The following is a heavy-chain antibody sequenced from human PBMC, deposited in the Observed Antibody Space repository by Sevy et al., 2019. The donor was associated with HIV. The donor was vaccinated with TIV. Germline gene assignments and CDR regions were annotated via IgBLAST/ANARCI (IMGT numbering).Heavy chain of an antibody. CDR2: ISGRGGST. CDR3: AKGGGYYYYGMDV. CDR1: GFTFSSYA. D-gene: IGHD3-16*01. V-gene: IGHV3-23*01. Sequence: GGSLRLSCAASGFTFSSYAMSWVRQAPGKGLEWVSAISGRGGSTYYADSVKGRFTISRDNSKNTLYLQMNSLRAEETAVYYCAKGGGYYYYGMDVWGQGTTVTVSS. J-gene: IGHJ6*02.